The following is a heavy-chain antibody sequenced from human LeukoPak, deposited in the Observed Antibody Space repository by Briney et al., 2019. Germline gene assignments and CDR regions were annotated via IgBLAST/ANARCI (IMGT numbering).Heavy chain of an antibody. CDR1: GGSFRGYY. V-gene: IGHV4-34*01. D-gene: IGHD3-10*01. J-gene: IGHJ4*02. CDR3: ARGGNYYGSGTGD. Sequence: KSSETLSLTCAVYGGSFRGYYWSWIRQPPGKGLEWIGEINHSGSTNYNPSLKSRVTISVGTSKNQFSLKLSSVTAADTAVYYCARGGNYYGSGTGDWGQGTLVTVSS. CDR2: INHSGST.